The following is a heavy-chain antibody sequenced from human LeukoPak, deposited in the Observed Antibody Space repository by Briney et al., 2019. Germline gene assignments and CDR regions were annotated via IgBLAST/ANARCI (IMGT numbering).Heavy chain of an antibody. CDR3: AKGNHYYDSSGYYYFDY. CDR2: ISWNSGSI. V-gene: IGHV3-9*01. D-gene: IGHD3-22*01. CDR1: GFTFDDYA. Sequence: GGSLRLSCAVSGFTFDDYAMHWVRQAPGKGLEWVSGISWNSGSIGYADSVKGRFTISRDNAKNSLYLQMNSLRAEDTALYYCAKGNHYYDSSGYYYFDYWGQGTLVTVSS. J-gene: IGHJ4*02.